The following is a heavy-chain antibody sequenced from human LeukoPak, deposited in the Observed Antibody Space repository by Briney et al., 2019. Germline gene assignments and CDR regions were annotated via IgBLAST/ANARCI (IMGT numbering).Heavy chain of an antibody. Sequence: PGGSLRLSCAASRFTFSNYAMSWVRQAPGKGLEWVSAISGSGGSTYYADSVKGRFTISRDNSKNTLYLQMNSLRAEDTAVYYCAKGGKWDVTPFDYWGQGTLVTVSS. CDR3: AKGGKWDVTPFDY. CDR2: ISGSGGST. J-gene: IGHJ4*02. CDR1: RFTFSNYA. V-gene: IGHV3-23*01. D-gene: IGHD1-26*01.